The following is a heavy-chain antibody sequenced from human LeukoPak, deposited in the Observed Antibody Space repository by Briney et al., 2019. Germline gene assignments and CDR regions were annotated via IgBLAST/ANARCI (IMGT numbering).Heavy chain of an antibody. CDR1: GGSISSSSYY. CDR3: ARDQTEGASAFDI. Sequence: PSETLSLTCTVSGGSISSSSYYWGWIRQPPGKGLEWIGSIYYSGSTYYNPSLKSRVTISVDTSKNQFSLKLSSVTAADTAVYYSARDQTEGASAFDIWGQGTMVTVSS. CDR2: IYYSGST. V-gene: IGHV4-39*07. D-gene: IGHD1-1*01. J-gene: IGHJ3*02.